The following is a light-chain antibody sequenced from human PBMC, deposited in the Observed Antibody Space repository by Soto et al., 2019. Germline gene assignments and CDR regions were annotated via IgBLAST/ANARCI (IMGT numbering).Light chain of an antibody. CDR2: GVS. Sequence: EIVLTQSPGTLALSLGDGATLSCRASETVNRNYLAWYHQKPGQPPRLLIYGVSNGAPGVPDRFSGGGSGTEFTLTIVRLEPDDFGTYYCQQYIDSPRTFGQGTRVDVK. V-gene: IGKV3-20*01. CDR1: ETVNRNY. J-gene: IGKJ1*01. CDR3: QQYIDSPRT.